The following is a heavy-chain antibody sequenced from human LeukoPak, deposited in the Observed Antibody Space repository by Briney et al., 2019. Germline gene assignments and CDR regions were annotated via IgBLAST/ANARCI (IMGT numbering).Heavy chain of an antibody. CDR2: IYYSGST. J-gene: IGHJ4*02. V-gene: IGHV4-59*01. Sequence: SETLSLTCAVYGGSFSGYYWSWIRQPPGKGLEWIGYIYYSGSTNYNPSLESRVTISVDTSKNQFSLKLSSVTAADTAVYYCARANPMVRGVHFDYWGQGTLVTVSS. D-gene: IGHD3-10*01. CDR3: ARANPMVRGVHFDY. CDR1: GGSFSGYY.